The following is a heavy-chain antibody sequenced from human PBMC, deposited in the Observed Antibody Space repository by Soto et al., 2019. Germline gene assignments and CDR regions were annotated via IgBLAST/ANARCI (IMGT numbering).Heavy chain of an antibody. D-gene: IGHD3-16*01. CDR3: AKGGAMLLDPFDV. J-gene: IGHJ3*01. Sequence: GQLLESGGGMVQPGGSLRLSCAASGFTFSSFAMNWVRLPPGRGLEWVAAVTSSASSTHYAGPVKGRFTNSRDNSEHPLYLQTTSLRAEDTAVYYGAKGGAMLLDPFDVWGQGTMVTVS. CDR1: GFTFSSFA. CDR2: VTSSASST. V-gene: IGHV3-23*01.